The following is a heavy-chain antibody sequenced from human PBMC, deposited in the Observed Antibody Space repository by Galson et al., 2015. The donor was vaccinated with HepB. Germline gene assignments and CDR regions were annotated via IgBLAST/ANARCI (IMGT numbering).Heavy chain of an antibody. CDR3: ARESTVTTYYYYGMDV. CDR2: ISYDGSNK. Sequence: SLRLSCAASGFTFSSYAMHWVRQAPGKGLEWVAVISYDGSNKYYADSVKGRFTISRDNSKNTLYLQMNSLRAEDTAVYYCARESTVTTYYYYGMDVWGQGTTVTVSS. J-gene: IGHJ6*02. V-gene: IGHV3-30-3*01. CDR1: GFTFSSYA. D-gene: IGHD4-11*01.